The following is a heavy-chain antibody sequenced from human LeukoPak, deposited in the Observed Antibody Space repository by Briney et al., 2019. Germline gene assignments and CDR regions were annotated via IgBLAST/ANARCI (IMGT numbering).Heavy chain of an antibody. CDR2: IHYSGST. J-gene: IGHJ4*02. Sequence: KSSETLSLTCTVSGDSISSGGYYWSWIRQHPGKGLEWIGYIHYSGSTFYSPSLKSRLIISVDTSKNQFSRKLRSVTAADTAVYYCARRGAGGIDFDYWGQGTLVTVSS. D-gene: IGHD1-14*01. CDR3: ARRGAGGIDFDY. CDR1: GDSISSGGYY. V-gene: IGHV4-31*03.